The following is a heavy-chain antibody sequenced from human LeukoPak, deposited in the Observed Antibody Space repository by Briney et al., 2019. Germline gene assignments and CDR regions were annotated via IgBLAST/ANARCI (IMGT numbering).Heavy chain of an antibody. D-gene: IGHD5-12*01. Sequence: GGSLRLSCAASGFAFISSEMNWVRQAPGKGLEWVSHINSGGTTMYNADAVKGRFTISRDSAKNSLYLQMNNLRAEDTAVYYCTREVVTQSIYGGYDAFDIWGRGTMVTVSS. J-gene: IGHJ3*02. V-gene: IGHV3-48*03. CDR3: TREVVTQSIYGGYDAFDI. CDR2: INSGGTTM. CDR1: GFAFISSE.